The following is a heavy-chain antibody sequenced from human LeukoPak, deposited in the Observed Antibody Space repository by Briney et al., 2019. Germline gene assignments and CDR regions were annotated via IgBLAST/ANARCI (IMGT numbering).Heavy chain of an antibody. Sequence: SGTLSLTCTVSGGSISSHYWSWIRQPPGKGLEWIGYIYYSGSTNYNPSLKSRVTISVDTSKNQFSLKLSSVTAADTAVYYCARDHGSSGWGYYFDYWGQGTLVTVSS. V-gene: IGHV4-59*11. J-gene: IGHJ4*02. CDR1: GGSISSHY. D-gene: IGHD6-19*01. CDR3: ARDHGSSGWGYYFDY. CDR2: IYYSGST.